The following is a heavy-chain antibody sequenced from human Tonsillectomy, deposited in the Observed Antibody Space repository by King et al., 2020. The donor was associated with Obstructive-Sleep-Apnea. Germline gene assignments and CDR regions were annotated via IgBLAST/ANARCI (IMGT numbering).Heavy chain of an antibody. CDR1: GGSISSGCYY. Sequence: VQLQESGPGLVKPSQTLSLTCTVSGGSISSGCYYWSWIRQHPGKGLEWIGYFYYSGSTYYNPSLKSRVTISVDTSKNQCSLKLRSVTAADTAVYYCARVGYDILTGYTHYFDYWGQGTLVTVSS. CDR2: FYYSGST. D-gene: IGHD3-9*01. CDR3: ARVGYDILTGYTHYFDY. J-gene: IGHJ4*02. V-gene: IGHV4-31*03.